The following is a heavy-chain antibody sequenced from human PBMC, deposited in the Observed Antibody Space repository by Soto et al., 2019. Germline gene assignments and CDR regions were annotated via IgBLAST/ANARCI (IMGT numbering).Heavy chain of an antibody. Sequence: QLQLQESGPGLVKPSETLSLTCTVSGGSISSSSYYWGWIRQPPGKGLEWIGSVYYSGSTYDNPSLKRRITLSVDRSKNQFSLKLTSVTAADTAVYYCARLLYDSRGYYYFDYWGQGTLVTVSS. CDR2: VYYSGST. CDR1: GGSISSSSYY. J-gene: IGHJ4*02. V-gene: IGHV4-39*01. CDR3: ARLLYDSRGYYYFDY. D-gene: IGHD3-22*01.